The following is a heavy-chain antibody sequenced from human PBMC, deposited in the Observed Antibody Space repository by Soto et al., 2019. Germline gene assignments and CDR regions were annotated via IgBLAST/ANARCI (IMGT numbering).Heavy chain of an antibody. CDR1: GGSISSNDFY. CDR3: ARLRGSWQSWLDP. CDR2: IYYSGNT. D-gene: IGHD6-13*01. V-gene: IGHV4-31*03. Sequence: SETLSLTCIVSGGSISSNDFYWSWIRQHPGKGLEWIGYIYYSGNTYYNPSLKSRVTILVDTSKNQFSLKVSSVTAADTAVYYCARLRGSWQSWLDPWAQGTPVTVSS. J-gene: IGHJ5*02.